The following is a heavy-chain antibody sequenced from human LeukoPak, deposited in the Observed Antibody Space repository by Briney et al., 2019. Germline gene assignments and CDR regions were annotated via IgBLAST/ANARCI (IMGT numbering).Heavy chain of an antibody. CDR1: GFTFSSYA. CDR2: INHSGST. CDR3: ARGKRSTAILDY. D-gene: IGHD5-18*01. Sequence: LRLSCAASGFTFSSYAMHWVRQPPGKGLEWIGEINHSGSTNYNPSLKSRVTISVDTSKNQFSLKLSSVTAADTAVYYCARGKRSTAILDYWGQGTLVTVSS. J-gene: IGHJ4*02. V-gene: IGHV4-34*01.